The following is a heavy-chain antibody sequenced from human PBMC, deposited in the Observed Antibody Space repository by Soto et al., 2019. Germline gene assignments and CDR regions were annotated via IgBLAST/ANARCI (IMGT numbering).Heavy chain of an antibody. Sequence: GGSLRLSCAISGFSVSSNYLSWVRQAPGKGLEWVSVHYSGGSTYYADSVQGRFTISRDKSNNTLYLQMRRVRAEDTAVYFCARHRHPRGTVGATSPLDPWGQGTQVTISS. D-gene: IGHD1-26*01. J-gene: IGHJ5*02. CDR3: ARHRHPRGTVGATSPLDP. V-gene: IGHV3-53*01. CDR2: HYSGGST. CDR1: GFSVSSNY.